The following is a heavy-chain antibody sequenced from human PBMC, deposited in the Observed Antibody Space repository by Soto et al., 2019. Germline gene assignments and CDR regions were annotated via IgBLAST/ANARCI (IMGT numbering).Heavy chain of an antibody. CDR2: ISSNGGST. J-gene: IGHJ4*02. D-gene: IGHD6-13*01. CDR1: GFTFSRYA. CDR3: ARPTPTAAAFDY. V-gene: IGHV3-64*01. Sequence: GGSLRLSCTASGFTFSRYALHWVRQSPGKGLEYVAAISSNGGSTHYASSVKGRFNISRDNSKNTLYLQMGSLRAEDMAVYYCARPTPTAAAFDYWGQGTLVTVSS.